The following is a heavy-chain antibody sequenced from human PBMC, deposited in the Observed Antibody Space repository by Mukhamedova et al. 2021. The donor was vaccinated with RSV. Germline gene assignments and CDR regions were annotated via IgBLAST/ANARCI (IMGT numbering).Heavy chain of an antibody. CDR3: AKYFWLEL. J-gene: IGHJ4*02. D-gene: IGHD3-3*01. Sequence: MSWVRQAPGKGLEWVSAISSSGDKTYYADSVKGRFTISRDNSKNTLYLQMNSLRAEDTAVYFCAKYFWLELWGQGTLVTVSS. V-gene: IGHV3-23*01. CDR2: ISSSGDKT.